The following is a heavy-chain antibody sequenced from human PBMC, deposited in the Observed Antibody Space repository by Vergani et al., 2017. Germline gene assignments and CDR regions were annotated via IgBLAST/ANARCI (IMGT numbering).Heavy chain of an antibody. D-gene: IGHD1-26*01. Sequence: EVQLLESGGSLKQPGGSVRLSCAASGFTFSTYAMHWVRQAPGKGLEWVSALTGGGGSTYYADSFKGRFIISRDNSRDTLYLQMDSLGPEDTPTYYCVKDAGSYENFFDSWGQGTLVTVSS. V-gene: IGHV3-23*01. CDR1: GFTFSTYA. CDR2: LTGGGGST. J-gene: IGHJ4*02. CDR3: VKDAGSYENFFDS.